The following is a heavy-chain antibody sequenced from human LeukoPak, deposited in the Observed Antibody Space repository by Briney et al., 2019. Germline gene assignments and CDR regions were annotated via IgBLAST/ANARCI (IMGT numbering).Heavy chain of an antibody. D-gene: IGHD1-14*01. CDR1: GFTFSSYE. CDR2: ISSSGSTI. V-gene: IGHV3-48*03. J-gene: IGHJ4*02. Sequence: GGSLRLSCAASGFTFSSYEMNWVRQAPGKGLEWVSYISSSGSTIYYADSVKGRFTISRDNAKNSLYLQMNSLRAEDTAVYYCASSTGMIKFNYWGQGTLVTVSS. CDR3: ASSTGMIKFNY.